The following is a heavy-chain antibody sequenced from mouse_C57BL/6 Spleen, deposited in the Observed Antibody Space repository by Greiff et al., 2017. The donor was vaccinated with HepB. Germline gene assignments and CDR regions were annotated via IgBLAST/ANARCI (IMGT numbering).Heavy chain of an antibody. Sequence: EVQLQESGPGMVKPSQSLSLTCTVTGYSITSGYDWHWIRHFPGNKLEWMGYISYSGSTNYNPSLKSRTSITHDTSKNHFFLKLDSVTTEDTATYYCARDDCYGSGPAWFAYWGQGTLVTVSA. J-gene: IGHJ3*01. CDR2: ISYSGST. CDR3: ARDDCYGSGPAWFAY. D-gene: IGHD1-1*01. V-gene: IGHV3-1*01. CDR1: GYSITSGYD.